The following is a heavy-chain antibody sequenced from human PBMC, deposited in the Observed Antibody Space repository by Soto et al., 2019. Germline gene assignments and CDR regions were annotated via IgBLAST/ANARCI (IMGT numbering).Heavy chain of an antibody. D-gene: IGHD2-15*01. CDR3: ARGPGGPDGPGDY. CDR2: INAGNGNT. CDR1: GYTITSYA. J-gene: IGHJ4*02. Sequence: QVQLVQSGAEVKKPGSSVKVSCKASGYTITSYAMHWVRLAPGQRLEWMGWINAGNGNTKYSQKFQGRVTITRDTSASTAYMELSSLRSEDTAVYYCARGPGGPDGPGDYWGQGTLVTVSS. V-gene: IGHV1-3*01.